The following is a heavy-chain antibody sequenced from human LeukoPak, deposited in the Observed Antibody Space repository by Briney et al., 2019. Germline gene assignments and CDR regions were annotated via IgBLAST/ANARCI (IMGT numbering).Heavy chain of an antibody. CDR2: IKQDGSEK. J-gene: IGHJ1*01. Sequence: GGSLRLSCAASGFTFSSYAMSWVRQAPGKGLEWVANIKQDGSEKYYVDSVKGRFTISRDNAKNSLYLQMNSLRAEDTAVYYCARDSSSWARRAQYFQHWGQGTLVTVSS. D-gene: IGHD6-13*01. CDR1: GFTFSSYA. V-gene: IGHV3-7*01. CDR3: ARDSSSWARRAQYFQH.